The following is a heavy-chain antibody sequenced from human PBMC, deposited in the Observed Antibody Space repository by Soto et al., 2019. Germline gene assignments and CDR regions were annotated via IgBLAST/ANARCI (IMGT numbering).Heavy chain of an antibody. V-gene: IGHV1-46*01. CDR2: INPSGGST. Sequence: ASVKVSCKASGYTFTSYYMHWVRQAPGQGLEWMGIINPSGGSTSYAQKFQGRVTMTRDTSTSTVYMELSSLRSEDTAVYYCAASYDSSGYQNRGWYFQRWGQGTLVTVS. D-gene: IGHD3-22*01. CDR1: GYTFTSYY. CDR3: AASYDSSGYQNRGWYFQR. J-gene: IGHJ1*01.